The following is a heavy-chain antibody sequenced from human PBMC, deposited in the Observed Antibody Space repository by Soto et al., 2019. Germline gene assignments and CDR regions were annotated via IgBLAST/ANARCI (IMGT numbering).Heavy chain of an antibody. CDR3: AREDKFGALLSLDY. CDR1: GGTFSSYA. Sequence: QVQLVQSGAEVKKPGSSVKVSCKASGGTFSSYAISWVRQAPGQGLEWMGGIIPIFGTANYAQKFQGRVTITADESTSTAYRELSSQRSEDTAVYYCAREDKFGALLSLDYWGKGTLVTVSS. CDR2: IIPIFGTA. V-gene: IGHV1-69*12. D-gene: IGHD3-10*01. J-gene: IGHJ4*02.